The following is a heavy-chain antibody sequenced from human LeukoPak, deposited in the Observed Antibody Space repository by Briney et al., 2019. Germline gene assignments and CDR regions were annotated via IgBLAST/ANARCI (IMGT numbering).Heavy chain of an antibody. Sequence: GGSLRLSCAASGFTFSRSAMDWVRQAPGKGLERVSSISGSGGNTNYADSVKGRFTISRDNSKNMVFLQMNSLRAEDTAIYYCANVITYYDFWSGYCDMWGQGTMVTVSS. J-gene: IGHJ3*02. CDR2: ISGSGGNT. D-gene: IGHD3-3*01. V-gene: IGHV3-23*01. CDR3: ANVITYYDFWSGYCDM. CDR1: GFTFSRSA.